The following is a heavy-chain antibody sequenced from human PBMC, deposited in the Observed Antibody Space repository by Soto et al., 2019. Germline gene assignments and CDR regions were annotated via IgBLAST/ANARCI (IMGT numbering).Heavy chain of an antibody. V-gene: IGHV4-59*01. CDR1: GGSISSYY. Sequence: SETLSLTCTVSGGSISSYYWSWIRQPPGKGLEWIGYIYYSGGTNYNPSLKSRVTISVDTSKNQFSLKLSSVTAADTAVYYCARAKEGPPALVWFDPWGQGTLVTVPS. D-gene: IGHD2-8*02. CDR3: ARAKEGPPALVWFDP. J-gene: IGHJ5*02. CDR2: IYYSGGT.